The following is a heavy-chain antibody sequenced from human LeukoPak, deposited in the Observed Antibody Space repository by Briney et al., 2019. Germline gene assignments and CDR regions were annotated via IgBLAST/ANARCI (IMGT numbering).Heavy chain of an antibody. CDR3: ARGPPANYYDSSGYALFDY. J-gene: IGHJ4*02. D-gene: IGHD3-22*01. CDR2: INHSGST. CDR1: GGSFSGYY. V-gene: IGHV4-34*01. Sequence: PSETLSLTCAVYGGSFSGYYWSWIRQPPGKGLEWIGEINHSGSTNYNPSLKSRVTISVDTSKNQFSLKLSSVTAADTAVYYCARGPPANYYDSSGYALFDYWGQGTLVTVSS.